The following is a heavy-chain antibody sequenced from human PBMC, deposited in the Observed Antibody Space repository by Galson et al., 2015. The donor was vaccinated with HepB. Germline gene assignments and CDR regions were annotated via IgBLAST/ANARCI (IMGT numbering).Heavy chain of an antibody. CDR1: GYTFTSYG. J-gene: IGHJ5*02. D-gene: IGHD2-2*01. Sequence: SVKVSCKASGYTFTSYGITWVRQAPGQGLEWMGWISGYNGQTNYAQKLQGRVTMTTDTSTSTAYMELRNLRSDDTAVYYCARGGVSADFKGGWFDPWGQGTLVIVSS. CDR2: ISGYNGQT. CDR3: ARGGVSADFKGGWFDP. V-gene: IGHV1-18*04.